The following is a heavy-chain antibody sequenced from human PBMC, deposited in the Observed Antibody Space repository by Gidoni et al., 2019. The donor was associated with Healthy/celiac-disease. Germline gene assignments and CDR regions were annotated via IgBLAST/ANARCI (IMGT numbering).Heavy chain of an antibody. CDR3: TRDVRAGGYYYGMDV. Sequence: EVQLVESGGGLVKPGRSLRLSCTASGFTFGAYAMSWFRQAPGKGLEWVGFIRSKAYGGTTEYAASVKGRFNISRDDSKSIAYLQMNSLKTEDTAVYYCTRDVRAGGYYYGMDVWGQGTTVTVSS. D-gene: IGHD3-10*02. CDR1: GFTFGAYA. CDR2: IRSKAYGGTT. J-gene: IGHJ6*02. V-gene: IGHV3-49*05.